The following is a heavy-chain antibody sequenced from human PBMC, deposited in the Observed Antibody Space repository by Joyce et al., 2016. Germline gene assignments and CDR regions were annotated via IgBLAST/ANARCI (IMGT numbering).Heavy chain of an antibody. D-gene: IGHD2-21*01. CDR3: ARDTAGIVRVAYH. J-gene: IGHJ5*02. CDR2: IIPMFAAP. CDR1: GDTFNVYA. V-gene: IGHV1-69*12. Sequence: QVQMVQSGAEVKRPGSSVKVSCKSSGDTFNVYAFSWGRQAPGQGLEWMGGIIPMFAAPTYSQQFQGRVTITADESTSTVYMELSSLRSDDTAVYFCARDTAGIVRVAYHWGQGSLITVSS.